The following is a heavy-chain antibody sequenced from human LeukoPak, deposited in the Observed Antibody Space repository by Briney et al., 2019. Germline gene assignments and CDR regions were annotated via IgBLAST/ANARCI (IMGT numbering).Heavy chain of an antibody. CDR3: ARGSGSYHIDY. CDR2: INAGNGNT. Sequence: GASVKVSCKASGYTFTSYGISWVRQAPGQRLEWMGWINAGNGNTKYSQEFQGRVTITRDTSASTAYMELSSLRSEDMAVYYCARGSGSYHIDYWGQGTLVTVSS. D-gene: IGHD1-26*01. CDR1: GYTFTSYG. V-gene: IGHV1-3*03. J-gene: IGHJ4*02.